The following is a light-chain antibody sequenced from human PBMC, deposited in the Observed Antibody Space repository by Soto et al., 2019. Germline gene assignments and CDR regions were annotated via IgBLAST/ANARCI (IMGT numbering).Light chain of an antibody. J-gene: IGLJ2*01. Sequence: QSALAQPASVSGSPGQSITISCTGTSSDVGAYNSVSWYQQHPHRAPQVIIYKGTQRPSGVSNRFSGSTSGNAASLTVSGLQAEDEADYYCSSCAGRNNLVFGGGTKLTVL. CDR2: KGT. V-gene: IGLV2-23*01. CDR1: SSDVGAYNS. CDR3: SSCAGRNNLV.